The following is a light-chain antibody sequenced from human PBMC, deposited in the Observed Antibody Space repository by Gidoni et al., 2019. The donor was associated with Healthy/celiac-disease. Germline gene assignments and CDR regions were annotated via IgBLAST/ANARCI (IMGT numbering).Light chain of an antibody. CDR3: QQRSNWVLT. CDR2: DAS. CDR1: QSVSSY. V-gene: IGKV3-11*01. J-gene: IGKJ4*01. Sequence: EIVLTPSPAPLSFSPGERATLSCRASQSVSSYLAWYQQKPGQAPRLLIYDASNRATGIPARFSGSGSGTDFTLTISSLEPEDFAVYYCQQRSNWVLTFGGGTKVEIK.